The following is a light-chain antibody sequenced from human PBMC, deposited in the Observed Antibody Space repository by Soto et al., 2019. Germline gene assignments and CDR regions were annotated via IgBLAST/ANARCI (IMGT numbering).Light chain of an antibody. CDR2: DVS. J-gene: IGLJ1*01. CDR1: SSDVGAYNY. V-gene: IGLV2-14*03. Sequence: QSALTQPASVSGSPGQSITISCTGSSSDVGAYNYVSWYQHHPGKAPKLMIHDVSNRPSGVSNRFSGSKSGNTASLTISGLQAEDEADYYCSSYTFSSTPVFGTGTKRTVL. CDR3: SSYTFSSTPV.